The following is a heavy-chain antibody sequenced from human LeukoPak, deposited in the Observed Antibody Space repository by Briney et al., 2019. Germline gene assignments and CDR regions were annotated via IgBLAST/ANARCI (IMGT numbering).Heavy chain of an antibody. CDR2: IYHTGST. Sequence: PSQTLSLTCAVSGGSISSGGYSWSWIRQPPGKGLEWIGYIYHTGSTYYNPSLKSRVTISVDRSKTQFSLKLSSMTAADTAVYYCARGGGYVWNWFAPWGQGTLVTVSS. CDR3: ARGGGYVWNWFAP. CDR1: GGSISSGGYS. J-gene: IGHJ5*02. V-gene: IGHV4-30-2*01. D-gene: IGHD3-16*01.